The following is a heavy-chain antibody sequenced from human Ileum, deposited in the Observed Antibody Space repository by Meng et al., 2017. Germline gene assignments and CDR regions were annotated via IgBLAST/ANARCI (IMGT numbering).Heavy chain of an antibody. V-gene: IGHV4-59*01. D-gene: IGHD4-11*01. J-gene: IGHJ6*02. Sequence: SETLSLTCTVSGGSISSYYWSWIRQPPGKGLEWIGYIYYSGSTNYNPSLKSRVTISVDTSKNQFSLKLSSVTAADTAVYYCARDYSDYEVTDYYYGMDVWGQGTTVTVSS. CDR2: IYYSGST. CDR3: ARDYSDYEVTDYYYGMDV. CDR1: GGSISSYY.